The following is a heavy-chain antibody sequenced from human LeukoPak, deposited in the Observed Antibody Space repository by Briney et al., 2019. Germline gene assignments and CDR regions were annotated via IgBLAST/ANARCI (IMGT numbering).Heavy chain of an antibody. D-gene: IGHD6-13*01. CDR2: ISAYNGNT. Sequence: VASVKVSCKASGYTFTSYGISWVRQAPGQGLECMGWISAYNGNTNYAQKLQGRVTMTTDTSTSTAYMELRSLRSDDTAVYYCARDLSPHGSSSWYGMMGYWGQGTLVTVSS. CDR3: ARDLSPHGSSSWYGMMGY. J-gene: IGHJ4*02. V-gene: IGHV1-18*01. CDR1: GYTFTSYG.